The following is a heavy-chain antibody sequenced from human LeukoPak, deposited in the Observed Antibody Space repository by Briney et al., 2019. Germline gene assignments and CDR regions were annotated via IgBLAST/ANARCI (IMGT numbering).Heavy chain of an antibody. CDR1: GFTFDDYA. D-gene: IGHD3-16*01. CDR3: AKVGGSGRNYYYGMDV. V-gene: IGHV3-9*01. Sequence: PGRSLRLSCAASGFTFDDYAMHWVRHAPGKGLEWVSGISWNSGSIGYADSVKGRFTISRDNAKNSLYLQMNSLRAEDTALYYCAKVGGSGRNYYYGMDVWGQGTTVTVSS. J-gene: IGHJ6*02. CDR2: ISWNSGSI.